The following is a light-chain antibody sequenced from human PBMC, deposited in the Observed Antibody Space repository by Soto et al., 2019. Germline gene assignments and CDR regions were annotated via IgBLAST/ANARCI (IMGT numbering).Light chain of an antibody. Sequence: QSALTQPRSVSESPGQSVTISCTGTSSDVGAYNYVSRYQQHPGKVPKLIIYDVSKRPSGVPDRFSGSKSGNTASLTISGLQAEDEADYYCSAYTVSRTYVFGTGTKLTVL. CDR2: DVS. CDR3: SAYTVSRTYV. J-gene: IGLJ1*01. CDR1: SSDVGAYNY. V-gene: IGLV2-11*01.